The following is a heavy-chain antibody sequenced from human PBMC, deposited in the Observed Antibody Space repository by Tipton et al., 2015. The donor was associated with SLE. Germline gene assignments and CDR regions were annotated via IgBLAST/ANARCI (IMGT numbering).Heavy chain of an antibody. J-gene: IGHJ5*01. Sequence: TLSLTCAVSGGSISSTFFSWGWIRQPPGKGLEWIGSFYYSGSTYYNPPLKSRVTISIDTSSAQFSLKLSSVTAADTAVYYCARHRYSTSMQVDSWGHGTLVTVSS. CDR3: ARHRYSTSMQVDS. CDR1: GGSISSTFFS. D-gene: IGHD2-8*01. CDR2: FYYSGST. V-gene: IGHV4-39*07.